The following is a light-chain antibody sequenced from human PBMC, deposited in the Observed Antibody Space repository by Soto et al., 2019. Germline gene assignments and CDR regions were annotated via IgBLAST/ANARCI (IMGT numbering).Light chain of an antibody. J-gene: IGKJ1*01. Sequence: EIVLTQSPGTLSLSPGERATLSCRASQSFSINYFAWYHQRPGHAPRLRIYGISSRATGIPDRFSGSGSGTDFTLTISRLEPEDFAVYYCEQYGSSPRTFGQGTKV. CDR3: EQYGSSPRT. V-gene: IGKV3-20*01. CDR2: GIS. CDR1: QSFSINY.